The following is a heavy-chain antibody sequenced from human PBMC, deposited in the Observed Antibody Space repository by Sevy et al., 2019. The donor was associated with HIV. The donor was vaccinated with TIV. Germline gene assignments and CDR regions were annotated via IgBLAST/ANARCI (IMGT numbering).Heavy chain of an antibody. D-gene: IGHD1-26*01. CDR3: AGENAWGRGYS. Sequence: SETLSLTCTVSGGSITSLYWGWIRQPPGKGLEWIANVYYNGNTNDNPSLRSRVTISLDTSKNQFSLRLSSVTAADTAIHYCAGENAWGRGYSWGQGTLVTVSS. CDR2: VYYNGNT. J-gene: IGHJ4*02. CDR1: GGSITSLY. V-gene: IGHV4-59*08.